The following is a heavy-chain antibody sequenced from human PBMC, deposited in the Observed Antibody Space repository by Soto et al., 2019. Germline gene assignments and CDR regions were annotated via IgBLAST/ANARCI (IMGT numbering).Heavy chain of an antibody. D-gene: IGHD6-13*01. CDR1: GGSFSGYY. J-gene: IGHJ4*02. V-gene: IGHV4-34*01. CDR2: INHSGST. CDR3: ARATGYSSSWYPFDY. Sequence: SETLSLTCAVYGGSFSGYYWSWIRQPPGKELEWIGEINHSGSTNYNPSLKSRVTISVDTSKNQFSLKLSSVTAADTAVYYCARATGYSSSWYPFDYWGQGTLVTVSS.